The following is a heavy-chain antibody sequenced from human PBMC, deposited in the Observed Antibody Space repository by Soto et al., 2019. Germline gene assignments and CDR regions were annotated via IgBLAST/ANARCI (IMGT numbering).Heavy chain of an antibody. CDR3: ARIAASGRGWDV. V-gene: IGHV3-7*01. Sequence: EVQLVESGGGLVQPGGSLSLSCVDSGFTFSSYWMSWVRQAPVKGLEWVGNIKHDGSEENYVDSVKGRFTISRDNAKNSMYLQMNSLRVEDTAVYYCARIAASGRGWDVWGQGTTVVVSS. CDR2: IKHDGSEE. D-gene: IGHD6-13*01. J-gene: IGHJ6*02. CDR1: GFTFSSYW.